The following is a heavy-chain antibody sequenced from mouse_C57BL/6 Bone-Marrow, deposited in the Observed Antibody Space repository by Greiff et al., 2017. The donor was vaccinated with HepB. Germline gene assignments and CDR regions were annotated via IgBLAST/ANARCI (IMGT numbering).Heavy chain of an antibody. D-gene: IGHD1-1*01. Sequence: VKLMESGAELARPGASVKLSCKASGYTFTSYGISWVKQRTGQGLEWIGEIYPRSGNTYYNEKFKGKATLTADKSSSTAYMELRSLTSEDSAVYFCARGGSSPFDYWGQGTTLTVSS. CDR3: ARGGSSPFDY. CDR1: GYTFTSYG. J-gene: IGHJ2*01. CDR2: IYPRSGNT. V-gene: IGHV1-81*01.